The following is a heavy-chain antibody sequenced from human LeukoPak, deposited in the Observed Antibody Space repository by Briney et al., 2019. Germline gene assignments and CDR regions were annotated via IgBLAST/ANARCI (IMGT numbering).Heavy chain of an antibody. CDR2: IYYTGST. V-gene: IGHV4-59*01. J-gene: IGHJ3*02. CDR3: ARWMGTWNAFDI. D-gene: IGHD1-1*01. Sequence: SETLSLTCTVSGDSITNFYWNWIRQPPGKGLEWIGYIYYTGSTTFNTSLKSRVTMSVDTSKNQFSLKLSSVTATDTAVYFCARWMGTWNAFDIWGQGTVVTVSS. CDR1: GDSITNFY.